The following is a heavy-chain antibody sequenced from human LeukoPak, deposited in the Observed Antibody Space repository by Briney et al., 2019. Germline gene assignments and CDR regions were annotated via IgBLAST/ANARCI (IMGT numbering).Heavy chain of an antibody. CDR3: AKRVPYGSSSVYFDS. CDR2: ISGSGGST. CDR1: GFTFSSYA. D-gene: IGHD6-6*01. V-gene: IGHV3-23*01. J-gene: IGHJ4*02. Sequence: GGSLRLSCAASGFTFSSYAMSWVRQAPGKGLEWVSAISGSGGSTYYADSVKGRFTISRGNSKNTLYLQMNSLRAEDTAIYYCAKRVPYGSSSVYFDSWGQGTLVTVST.